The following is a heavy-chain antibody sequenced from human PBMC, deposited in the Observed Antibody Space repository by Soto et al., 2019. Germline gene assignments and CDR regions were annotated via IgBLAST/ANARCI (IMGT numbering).Heavy chain of an antibody. CDR3: ARDAMTTVIPYYYYYGMDV. D-gene: IGHD4-17*01. CDR2: IYYSGST. CDR1: GGSISSYY. V-gene: IGHV4-59*12. J-gene: IGHJ6*02. Sequence: SETLSLTCTGSGGSISSYYWSWIRQPPGKGLEWIGYIYYSGSTNYNPSLKSRVTISVDTSKNQFSLKLSSLTAADTAVYYCARDAMTTVIPYYYYYGMDVWGQGTTVTVSS.